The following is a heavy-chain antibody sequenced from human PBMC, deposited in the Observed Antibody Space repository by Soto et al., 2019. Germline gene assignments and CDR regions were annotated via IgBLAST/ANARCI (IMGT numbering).Heavy chain of an antibody. Sequence: GESLKISCQGSGFSFTNYWISWVRQMPGKGLEWMGNIDPVDSYANYSPSFQGHVTFSVDTSISTAYLQWSSLKASDTAMYFCARIESIARNWFDPWGQGTLVTVSS. V-gene: IGHV5-10-1*01. J-gene: IGHJ5*02. CDR1: GFSFTNYW. D-gene: IGHD6-13*01. CDR3: ARIESIARNWFDP. CDR2: IDPVDSYA.